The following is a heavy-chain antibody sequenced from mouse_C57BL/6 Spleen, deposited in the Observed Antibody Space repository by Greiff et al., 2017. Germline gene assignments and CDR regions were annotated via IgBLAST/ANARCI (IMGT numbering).Heavy chain of an antibody. V-gene: IGHV1-22*01. CDR1: GYTFTDYN. CDR2: INPNNGGT. J-gene: IGHJ4*01. CDR3: AKGAYAMDY. Sequence: EVQLQQSGPELVKPGASVKMSCKASGYTFTDYNMHWVKQSHGKSLEWIGYINPNNGGTSYNQKFKGKATLTVNKSSSTAYMELRSLASEDSAVYYCAKGAYAMDYWGQGTSVTVSS.